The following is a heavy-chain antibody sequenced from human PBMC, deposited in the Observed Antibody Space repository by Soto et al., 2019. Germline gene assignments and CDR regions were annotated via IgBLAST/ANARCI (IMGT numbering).Heavy chain of an antibody. CDR2: IYYSGST. CDR1: GGSISSYY. CDR3: ARGPTVIYYYYGMDV. V-gene: IGHV4-59*01. J-gene: IGHJ6*02. Sequence: QVQLQESGPGLVKPSETLSLTCTVSGGSISSYYWSWIRQPPGKGLEWIGYIYYSGSTNYNPSLKSRVTISVDTSKKQFSLKLSSVTAADTAVYYCARGPTVIYYYYGMDVWGQGTTVTVSS. D-gene: IGHD4-4*01.